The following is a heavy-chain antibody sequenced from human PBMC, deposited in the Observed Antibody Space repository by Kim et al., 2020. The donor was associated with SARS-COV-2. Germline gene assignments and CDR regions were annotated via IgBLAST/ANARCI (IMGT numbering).Heavy chain of an antibody. Sequence: ASVKVSCKASGYTFTGYYMHWVRQAPGQGLEWMGWINPNSGGTNYAQKFQGRVTMTRDTSISTAYMELSRLRSDDTAVYYCARERITMVRGVRDSRGYWGQGTLVTVSS. J-gene: IGHJ4*02. CDR3: ARERITMVRGVRDSRGY. D-gene: IGHD3-10*01. CDR2: INPNSGGT. V-gene: IGHV1-2*02. CDR1: GYTFTGYY.